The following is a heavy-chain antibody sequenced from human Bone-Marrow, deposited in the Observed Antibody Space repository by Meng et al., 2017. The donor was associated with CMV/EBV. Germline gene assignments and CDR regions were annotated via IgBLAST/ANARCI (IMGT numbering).Heavy chain of an antibody. V-gene: IGHV3-72*01. D-gene: IGHD2-2*02. Sequence: GGSLKISCAASGFTFSDHYMDWVRQAPGKGLEWVGRTRNKANSYTTEYAASVKGRFTISRDDSKNSLYLQMNSLKTEDTAVYYCVRGPVEYCSSTSCYRFNAFDIWGQGTMVTVSS. J-gene: IGHJ3*02. CDR1: GFTFSDHY. CDR2: TRNKANSYTT. CDR3: VRGPVEYCSSTSCYRFNAFDI.